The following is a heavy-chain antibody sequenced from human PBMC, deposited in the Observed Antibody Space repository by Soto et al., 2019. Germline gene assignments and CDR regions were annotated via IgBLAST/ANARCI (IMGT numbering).Heavy chain of an antibody. D-gene: IGHD3-22*01. V-gene: IGHV4-59*08. Sequence: TSETLSLTCTVSGGSISSYYWSWIRQPPGKGLEWIGYIYYSGSTNYNPSLKSRVTISVDTSKKQFSLKLRSVTAADTAVYFCARLGGYYQAFDQWGQGALVTVSS. J-gene: IGHJ4*01. CDR3: ARLGGYYQAFDQ. CDR1: GGSISSYY. CDR2: IYYSGST.